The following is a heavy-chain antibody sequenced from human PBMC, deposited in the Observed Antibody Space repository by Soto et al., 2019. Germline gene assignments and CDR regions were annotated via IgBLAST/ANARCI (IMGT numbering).Heavy chain of an antibody. CDR2: IIPIFGTA. V-gene: IGHV1-69*01. D-gene: IGHD1-1*01. Sequence: QVQLVQSGAEVKKPGSSVKVSCKASGGTFSSYAISWVRQAPGQGLEWMGGIIPIFGTADYAQKFQGRVTITADESTSTAYMELSSLRSEDTAVYYCATAPLKTEAVYYFDYWGQGTLVTVSS. J-gene: IGHJ4*02. CDR3: ATAPLKTEAVYYFDY. CDR1: GGTFSSYA.